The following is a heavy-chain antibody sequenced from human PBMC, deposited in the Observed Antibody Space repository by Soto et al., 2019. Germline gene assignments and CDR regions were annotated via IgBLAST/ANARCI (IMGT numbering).Heavy chain of an antibody. V-gene: IGHV4-31*03. Sequence: QVQLQESGPGLVKPSQTLSLTCTVSGGSISSGGYYWTWIRQHPGKGLEWIGYNYYSEITYYNPSLKSRVTISLETSKNQFSLKLSSVTAADTAVYYCARGSSIAGLYYGMDVWGQGTTVTVSS. CDR2: NYYSEIT. D-gene: IGHD6-6*01. CDR1: GGSISSGGYY. J-gene: IGHJ6*02. CDR3: ARGSSIAGLYYGMDV.